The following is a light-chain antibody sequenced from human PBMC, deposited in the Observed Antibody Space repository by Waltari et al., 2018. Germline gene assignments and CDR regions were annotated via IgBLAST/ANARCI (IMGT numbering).Light chain of an antibody. CDR3: CSYAGTYTFVL. J-gene: IGLJ2*01. Sequence: QSALIQPRSVSGSPGQSVTISCTGTSSDIGVYTSGSWYRQPPGKAPKLIIYDVTKRPSGVPARFSGSKSANTASLTISGLQADDEADYYCCSYAGTYTFVLFGGGTKLTVL. CDR1: SSDIGVYTS. V-gene: IGLV2-11*01. CDR2: DVT.